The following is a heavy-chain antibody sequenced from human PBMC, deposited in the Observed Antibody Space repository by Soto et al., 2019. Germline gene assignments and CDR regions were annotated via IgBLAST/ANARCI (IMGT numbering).Heavy chain of an antibody. D-gene: IGHD2-2*01. J-gene: IGHJ4*02. Sequence: QVQLVESGGGVVQPGRSLRLSCAASGFTFSNYGMHWVRQAPGKGLEWVAIISYDGDNEYYADSVRGRFTISRDNSTNTLYLQTSSLSPEDTAVYYCAKDWGPVYCNSPGCSAKHFDYWGQGTLVTVSA. CDR3: AKDWGPVYCNSPGCSAKHFDY. CDR2: ISYDGDNE. V-gene: IGHV3-30*18. CDR1: GFTFSNYG.